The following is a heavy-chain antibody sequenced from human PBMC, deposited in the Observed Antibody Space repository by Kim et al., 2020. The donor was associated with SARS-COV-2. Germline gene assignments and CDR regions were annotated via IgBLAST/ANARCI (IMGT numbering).Heavy chain of an antibody. V-gene: IGHV4-34*01. CDR2: VNQHGDT. CDR1: GGSLSVQF. D-gene: IGHD4-17*01. CDR3: ARGNAYPGDFLGFDP. J-gene: IGHJ5*02. Sequence: SETLSLTCAVYGGSLSVQFWTWIRQSPGKGLEWIGEVNQHGDTNYSPSVKTRVAISVDTSKSQFSLRRKSVTAADTAVYYCARGNAYPGDFLGFDPWGQG.